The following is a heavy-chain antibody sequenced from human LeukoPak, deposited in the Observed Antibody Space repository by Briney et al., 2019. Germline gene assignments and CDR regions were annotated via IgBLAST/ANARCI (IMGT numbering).Heavy chain of an antibody. J-gene: IGHJ4*02. CDR2: IDPSDSYT. CDR1: GYSFTNYR. CDR3: ARTRGYSYGPPFDF. Sequence: GGSLKISCKGSGYSFTNYRITWVRQMPGKGLEWMGRIDPSDSYTNYSPSFQGHVTISADKSITIAYLQWSSLKASDAAMYYCARTRGYSYGPPFDFWGQGTLVTVSS. D-gene: IGHD5-18*01. V-gene: IGHV5-10-1*01.